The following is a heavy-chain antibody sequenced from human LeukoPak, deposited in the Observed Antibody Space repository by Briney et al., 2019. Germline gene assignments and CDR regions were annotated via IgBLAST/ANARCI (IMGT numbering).Heavy chain of an antibody. J-gene: IGHJ5*02. D-gene: IGHD3-22*01. V-gene: IGHV3-30*02. CDR2: IRYDGSNK. CDR1: GFTFSSYG. Sequence: GSLRLSCAASGFTFSSYGMHWVRQAPGKGLEWVAFIRYDGSNKYYADSVKGRFTISRDNSKNTLYLQMNSLRAEDTAVYYCAKASLITRNWFDPWGQETLVTVSS. CDR3: AKASLITRNWFDP.